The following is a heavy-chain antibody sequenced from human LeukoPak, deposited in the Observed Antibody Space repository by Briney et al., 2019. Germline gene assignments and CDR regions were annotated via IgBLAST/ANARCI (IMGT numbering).Heavy chain of an antibody. Sequence: HPGGSLRPSCAASGFSFRNYALHWVRQAPGKGLEWLSVISYDGSQKYCADSVRGRFTISRDNSKNTLCLQMDSLRAEDTAVYYCARDRHSYDTSGYYYTFCYYGMDVWGQGTTVTVSS. J-gene: IGHJ6*02. CDR3: ARDRHSYDTSGYYYTFCYYGMDV. CDR1: GFSFRNYA. D-gene: IGHD3-22*01. V-gene: IGHV3-30-3*01. CDR2: ISYDGSQK.